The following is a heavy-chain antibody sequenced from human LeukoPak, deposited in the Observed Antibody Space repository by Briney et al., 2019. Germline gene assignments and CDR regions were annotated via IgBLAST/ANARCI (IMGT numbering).Heavy chain of an antibody. D-gene: IGHD7-27*01. V-gene: IGHV3-74*01. CDR2: INSDGSST. Sequence: GGSLRLSCAASGFTFSGYWMHWVRQAPGNGLVWVSRINSDGSSTSYADSVKGRFTISRDNAKNTLYLQMNSLRAEDTAVYYCARAGGLGIQNYYYYMDVWGKGTTVTVSS. CDR3: ARAGGLGIQNYYYYMDV. J-gene: IGHJ6*03. CDR1: GFTFSGYW.